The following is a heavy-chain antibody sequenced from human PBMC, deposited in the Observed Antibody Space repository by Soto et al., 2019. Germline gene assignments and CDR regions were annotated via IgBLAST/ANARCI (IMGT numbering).Heavy chain of an antibody. D-gene: IGHD6-19*01. J-gene: IGHJ6*02. Sequence: QVQLVQSGAEVKKPGASVKVSCKASGYTFTSYGISWVRQAPGQGLEWMGWISAYNGNTNYAQKLQGRVTMTTDTPTSTAYMELRSLRSDDTAVYYCARARGWYMYYYYGMDVWGQGTTVTVSS. CDR2: ISAYNGNT. V-gene: IGHV1-18*01. CDR1: GYTFTSYG. CDR3: ARARGWYMYYYYGMDV.